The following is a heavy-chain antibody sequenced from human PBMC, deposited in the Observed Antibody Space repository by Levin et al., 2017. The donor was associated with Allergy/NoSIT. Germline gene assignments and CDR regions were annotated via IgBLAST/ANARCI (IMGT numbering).Heavy chain of an antibody. J-gene: IGHJ2*01. CDR2: IYYSGST. D-gene: IGHD3-10*01. Sequence: SQTLSLTCTVSGGSISSYYWSWIRQPPGKGLEWIGYIYYSGSTNDNTSRKSRVTISVDTSKNQFSLKLSSVTAADTAVYYCARYGSGTSPIALWGRGTLVTVSS. CDR1: GGSISSYY. V-gene: IGHV4-59*08. CDR3: ARYGSGTSPIAL.